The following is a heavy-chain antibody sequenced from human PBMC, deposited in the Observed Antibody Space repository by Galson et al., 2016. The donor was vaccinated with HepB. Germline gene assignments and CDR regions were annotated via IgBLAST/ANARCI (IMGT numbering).Heavy chain of an antibody. Sequence: SLRLSCAASGFPFSDYYVSWIRQAPGKGLEWTSYMSSSGSTIYYADSVKGRFTISRDNAKNSLYLQMNSLRAEDTAVYYCARDLSFSDAFDIWGQGTVVTVSS. CDR2: MSSSGSTI. J-gene: IGHJ3*02. V-gene: IGHV3-11*01. CDR1: GFPFSDYY. CDR3: ARDLSFSDAFDI.